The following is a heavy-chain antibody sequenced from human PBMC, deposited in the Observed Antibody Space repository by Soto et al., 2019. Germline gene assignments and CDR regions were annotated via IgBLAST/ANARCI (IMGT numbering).Heavy chain of an antibody. CDR2: ISSSGSTI. CDR3: ARGTARPVFDY. Sequence: GWSLRLSCASSVFTFSDYYMSWIRQAPGKGLEWVSYISSSGSTIYYADSVKGRFTISRDNAKNSLYLQMNSLRAEDTAVYYCARGTARPVFDYWGQGTLVTVSS. D-gene: IGHD6-6*01. CDR1: VFTFSDYY. V-gene: IGHV3-11*01. J-gene: IGHJ4*02.